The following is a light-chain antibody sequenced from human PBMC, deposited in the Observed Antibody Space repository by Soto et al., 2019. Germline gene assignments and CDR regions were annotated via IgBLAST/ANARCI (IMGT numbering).Light chain of an antibody. Sequence: ALTQPASVSGSPGQSITISCTGTSSDIGGYNYVSWYQQYPGKAPKLMIFGVSDRPSGVSNRFSGSKSGNTASLTISGLQAEDEADYYCSSYKTSSTVVVFGGGTKLTVL. CDR3: SSYKTSSTVVV. J-gene: IGLJ2*01. CDR2: GVS. CDR1: SSDIGGYNY. V-gene: IGLV2-14*01.